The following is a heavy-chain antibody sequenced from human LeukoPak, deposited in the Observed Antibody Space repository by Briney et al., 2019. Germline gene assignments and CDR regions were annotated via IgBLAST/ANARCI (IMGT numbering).Heavy chain of an antibody. D-gene: IGHD3-10*01. CDR2: IHTSGST. CDR1: GGSISSYY. V-gene: IGHV4-4*07. Sequence: SETLSLTCTVSGGSISSYYWSWIRQPAGKGLEWIGRIHTSGSTNYNPSLKSRVTMSLDTSNNHFSLKLISVTAADTAVYYCARDSGTTGEVKFDPWGQGMSVTVSS. J-gene: IGHJ5*02. CDR3: ARDSGTTGEVKFDP.